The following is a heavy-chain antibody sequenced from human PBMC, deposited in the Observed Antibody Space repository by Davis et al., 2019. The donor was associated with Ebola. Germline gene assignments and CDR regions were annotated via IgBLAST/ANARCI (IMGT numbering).Heavy chain of an antibody. CDR2: ISVRSIT. CDR1: GFIFSSYA. D-gene: IGHD4-17*01. V-gene: IGHV3-23*01. CDR3: AKVHPPTTVTTGWFDP. Sequence: GESLKISCAASGFIFSSYAMSWVRQAPGKGLEWVSSISVRSITYHAASVKGRFTISRDNSKNTLYLQMNSLRAEDTAVYYCAKVHPPTTVTTGWFDPWGQGTLVTVSS. J-gene: IGHJ5*02.